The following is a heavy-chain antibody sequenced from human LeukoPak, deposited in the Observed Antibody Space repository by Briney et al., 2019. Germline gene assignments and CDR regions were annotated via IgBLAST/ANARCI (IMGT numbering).Heavy chain of an antibody. CDR3: AREEADCGGDCFLL. D-gene: IGHD2-21*02. CDR2: ISSSSSAI. J-gene: IGHJ4*02. CDR1: GFTFSSYE. V-gene: IGHV3-48*03. Sequence: GGSLRLSCAASGFTFSSYEMNWVRQAPGKGLEWLSYISSSSSAIFYADSVKGRFTVSRDNSKNSLYLQMNSLRVEDTAIYYCAREEADCGGDCFLLWGQGTLVIVSS.